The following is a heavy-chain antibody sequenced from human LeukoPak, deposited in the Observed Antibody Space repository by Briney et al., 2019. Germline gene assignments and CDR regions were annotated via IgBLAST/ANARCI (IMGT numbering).Heavy chain of an antibody. Sequence: GGSLRLSCAASGFTFSSYAMSWVRQAPGKGLEWVSAISGSGGSTYYADSVKGRFTISRDNSKNTLYLQMNSLRAEDTAVYYCAKDPSGWFGELLYGWYFDLWGRGTLVTVSS. D-gene: IGHD3-10*01. CDR1: GFTFSSYA. CDR3: AKDPSGWFGELLYGWYFDL. V-gene: IGHV3-23*01. CDR2: ISGSGGST. J-gene: IGHJ2*01.